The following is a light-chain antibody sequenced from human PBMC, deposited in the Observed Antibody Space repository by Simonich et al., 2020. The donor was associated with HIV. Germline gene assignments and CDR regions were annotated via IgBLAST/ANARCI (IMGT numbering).Light chain of an antibody. V-gene: IGKV2D-29*02. CDR3: MQNIQLPPT. Sequence: DVVMTQSPLSLPVTLGQPASISCRSSQSLLHSDGKTYLSWFLQKPGQSPQLLIYEVSNRFSGVPDRFSGSGSGTDFTLKISRAEAEDVGVYYCMQNIQLPPTFGPGTKVDIK. CDR2: EVS. CDR1: QSLLHSDGKTY. J-gene: IGKJ3*01.